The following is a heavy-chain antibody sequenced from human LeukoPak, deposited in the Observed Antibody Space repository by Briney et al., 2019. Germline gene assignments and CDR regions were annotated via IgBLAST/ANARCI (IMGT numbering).Heavy chain of an antibody. D-gene: IGHD4-17*01. CDR3: ARVGYGDYVVDY. CDR1: GGSGGSIRSGGYH. Sequence: SETLSLTCTVSGGSGGSIRSGGYHWSWIRQHPGKGLEWIGYIYNSGSTYYNPSLKSRVTISLDTSKNQFSLNLSSVTAADTAVYYCARVGYGDYVVDYWGQGTLVTVSS. V-gene: IGHV4-31*03. J-gene: IGHJ4*02. CDR2: IYNSGST.